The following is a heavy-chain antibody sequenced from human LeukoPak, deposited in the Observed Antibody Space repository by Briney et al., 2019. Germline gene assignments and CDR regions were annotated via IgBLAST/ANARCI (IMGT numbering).Heavy chain of an antibody. CDR3: AKGPTYDSLPYYFDY. V-gene: IGHV3-64D*09. CDR2: ISSNGGST. Sequence: GGSLRLSCSASGFTFSYYAMHWVRQAAGKGLEFVSGISSNGGSTYYADSLKGRFTVSRDNSNNTLYLQMSSLRTEDTAIYYCAKGPTYDSLPYYFDYWGQGTLVTVSS. D-gene: IGHD3-22*01. CDR1: GFTFSYYA. J-gene: IGHJ4*02.